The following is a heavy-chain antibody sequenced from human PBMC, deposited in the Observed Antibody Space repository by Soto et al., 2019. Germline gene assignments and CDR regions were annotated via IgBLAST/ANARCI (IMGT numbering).Heavy chain of an antibody. CDR2: ISWDDDK. V-gene: IGHV2-5*02. CDR3: AHRVLRTVFGLVTTTAIYFDF. CDR1: GFSLTTSGVG. D-gene: IGHD3-3*01. J-gene: IGHJ4*02. Sequence: QITLNESGPTQVKPRQTLTLTCTFSGFSLTTSGVGVGWIRQSPGKAPEWLALISWDDDKGYSPSLKSRLTITKATSKNQVFMTMADLDPADPATYYCAHRVLRTVFGLVTTTAIYFDFWGQGTPVAVSS.